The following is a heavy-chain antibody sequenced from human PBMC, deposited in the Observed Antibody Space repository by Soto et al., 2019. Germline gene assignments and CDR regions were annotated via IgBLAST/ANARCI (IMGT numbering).Heavy chain of an antibody. CDR3: AREGQLGY. CDR1: GYTFSNYG. CDR2: ISGYNGNT. J-gene: IGHJ4*02. D-gene: IGHD6-6*01. Sequence: QVQLLQSGAEVKKPGASVKVSCKASGYTFSNYGFSWVRQAPGQGLEWMGWISGYNGNTNYAERLQGRVPMTNDTSTRTAYMELKSLRYDDTAVYYCAREGQLGYWGQGTPVTVSS. V-gene: IGHV1-18*01.